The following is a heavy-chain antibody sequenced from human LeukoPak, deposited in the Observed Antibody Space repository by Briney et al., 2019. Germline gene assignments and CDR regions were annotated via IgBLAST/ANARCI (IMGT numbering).Heavy chain of an antibody. Sequence: GGSLRLSCAASGFTVSSNYMSWVRQAPGKGLEWDSVIYNGGSTNYADSVKGRFTISRDNSKNTLYLQMNSLRAEDTAVYYCARAILYCGGDCYSMDYWGQGTLVTVSS. D-gene: IGHD2-21*02. CDR2: IYNGGST. V-gene: IGHV3-66*01. CDR1: GFTVSSNY. CDR3: ARAILYCGGDCYSMDY. J-gene: IGHJ4*02.